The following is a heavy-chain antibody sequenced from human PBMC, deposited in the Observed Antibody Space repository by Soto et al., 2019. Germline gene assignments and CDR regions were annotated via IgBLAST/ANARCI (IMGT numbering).Heavy chain of an antibody. V-gene: IGHV3-33*01. D-gene: IGHD6-13*01. J-gene: IGHJ3*02. Sequence: GGSLRLSCAASGFTFSSYGMHWVRQAPGKGLEWVAVIWYDGSNKYYADSVKGRFTISRDNSKNTLYLQMNSLRAEDTAVYYCARDYRIAAAGTEAFDIWGQGTMVTVSS. CDR2: IWYDGSNK. CDR3: ARDYRIAAAGTEAFDI. CDR1: GFTFSSYG.